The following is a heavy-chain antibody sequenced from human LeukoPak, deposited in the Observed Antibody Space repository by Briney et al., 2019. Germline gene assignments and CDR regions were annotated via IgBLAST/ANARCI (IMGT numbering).Heavy chain of an antibody. V-gene: IGHV3-11*01. Sequence: PGGSLRLSRAASGFTFSDYYMSWIRQAPGKGLEWVSYISSRDSTIYYAHSVRGRFTIPRDNAKNSLYLQMNSLRAEDTAVYYCARVLGSYSVDYWGQGTLVTVSS. J-gene: IGHJ4*02. CDR1: GFTFSDYY. D-gene: IGHD1-26*01. CDR2: ISSRDSTI. CDR3: ARVLGSYSVDY.